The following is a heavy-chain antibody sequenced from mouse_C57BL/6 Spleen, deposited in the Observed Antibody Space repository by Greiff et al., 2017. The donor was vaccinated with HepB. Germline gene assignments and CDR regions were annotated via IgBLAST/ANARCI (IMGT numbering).Heavy chain of an antibody. CDR3: ARRYYGSSYVWWFDV. CDR1: GYTFTSYW. CDR2: IYPGSGST. V-gene: IGHV1-55*01. J-gene: IGHJ1*03. Sequence: QVQLQQPGAELVKPGASVKMSCKASGYTFTSYWITWVKQRPGQGLEWIGDIYPGSGSTNYNEKFKSKATLTVDTSSSTAYMQLSSLTSEDSAVYYCARRYYGSSYVWWFDVWGTGTTVTVSS. D-gene: IGHD1-1*01.